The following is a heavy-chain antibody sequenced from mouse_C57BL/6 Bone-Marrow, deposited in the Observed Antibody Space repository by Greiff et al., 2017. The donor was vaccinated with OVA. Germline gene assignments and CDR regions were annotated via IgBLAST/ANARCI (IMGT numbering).Heavy chain of an antibody. D-gene: IGHD2-1*01. J-gene: IGHJ4*01. CDR2: ISRGGDYI. CDR1: GFTFSSYA. V-gene: IGHV5-9-1*02. Sequence: EVKLVESGEGLVKPGGSLKLSCAASGFTFSSYAMSWVRQTPEKGLEWVAYISRGGDYIYYAATVKGRFTISGDNSWNTLYLQMSSLKSEDTAMYYCTRLLDAMDYWGQGTSATV. CDR3: TRLLDAMDY.